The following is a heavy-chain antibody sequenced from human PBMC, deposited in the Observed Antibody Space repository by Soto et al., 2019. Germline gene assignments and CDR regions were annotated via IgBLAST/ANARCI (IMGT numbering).Heavy chain of an antibody. D-gene: IGHD6-6*01. Sequence: QVQLVQSGAEVKKPGSSVKVSCKASGGTFSSYAISWVRQAPGQGLEWMGGVIPIFGTANYAQKFQGRVTITAAESTSTAYMELSSLRSGDRAVYFCARGEQLENYCYYGMDVWGQGTTVTVSS. CDR2: VIPIFGTA. V-gene: IGHV1-69*01. J-gene: IGHJ6*02. CDR3: ARGEQLENYCYYGMDV. CDR1: GGTFSSYA.